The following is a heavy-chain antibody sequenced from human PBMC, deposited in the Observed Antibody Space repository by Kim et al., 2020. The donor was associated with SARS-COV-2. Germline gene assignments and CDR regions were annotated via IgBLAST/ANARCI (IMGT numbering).Heavy chain of an antibody. CDR3: ATGPGSEDYDFWSGSKRHNWFDP. CDR1: GYTPTELS. CDR2: FDTEDGET. V-gene: IGHV1-24*01. D-gene: IGHD3-3*01. J-gene: IGHJ5*02. Sequence: ASVKVSCKVSGYTPTELSMHWVRQAPGKGLEWMGGFDTEDGETIYAQKFQGRVTMTEDTSTDTAYMELSSLRSEDTAVYYCATGPGSEDYDFWSGSKRHNWFDPWGQGTLVTVSS.